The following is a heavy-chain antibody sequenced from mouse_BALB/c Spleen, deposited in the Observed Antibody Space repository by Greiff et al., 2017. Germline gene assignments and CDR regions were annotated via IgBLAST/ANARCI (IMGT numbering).Heavy chain of an antibody. CDR2: IRSKSNNYAT. D-gene: IGHD1-1*01. CDR3: VRGYYGSSYDYAMDY. CDR1: GFTFNTNA. J-gene: IGHJ4*01. V-gene: IGHV10S3*01. Sequence: EVQLVETGGGLVQPKGSLKLSCAASGFTFNTNAMNWVRQAPGKGLEWVARIRSKSNNYATYYADSVKDRFTISRDDSQSMLYLQMNNLKTEDTAMYYCVRGYYGSSYDYAMDYWGQGTSVTVSS.